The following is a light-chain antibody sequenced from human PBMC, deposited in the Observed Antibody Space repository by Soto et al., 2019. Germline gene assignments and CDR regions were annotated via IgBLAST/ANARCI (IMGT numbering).Light chain of an antibody. V-gene: IGLV2-11*01. CDR2: DVT. Sequence: QSALTQPASVSGSPGQSITISCTGTSSDVGGYNYVSWYQQHPGKAPKLMIYDVTQRPSGVPDRFSGSKSGNTASLTISGLQAEDEADYYCCSYAGSYIWVFGGGTKLTVL. CDR3: CSYAGSYIWV. J-gene: IGLJ3*02. CDR1: SSDVGGYNY.